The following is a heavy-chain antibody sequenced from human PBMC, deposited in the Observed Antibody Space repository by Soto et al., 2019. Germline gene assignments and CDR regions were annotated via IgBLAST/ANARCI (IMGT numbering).Heavy chain of an antibody. CDR3: ARDREPDGIWTVDS. D-gene: IGHD3-9*01. CDR2: SYSTGGT. CDR1: GFTLGKYT. J-gene: IGHJ4*02. V-gene: IGHV3-23*01. Sequence: EVLLLESGGDVVQPGGSLRLSCAASGFTLGKYTMGWVRQAPGKGLEWVAESYSTGGTEYADSVKGRFTISRDNSKNTLFLQMNSLGVEDTALYYCARDREPDGIWTVDSWGQGTLVTVSS.